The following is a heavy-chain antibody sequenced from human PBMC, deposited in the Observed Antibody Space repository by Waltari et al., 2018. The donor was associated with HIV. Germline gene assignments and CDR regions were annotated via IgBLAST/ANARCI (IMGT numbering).Heavy chain of an antibody. CDR1: GYTFTSYA. Sequence: AEVKTPGASVKVSCKASGYTFTSYAMHWVRQAPGQRLEWMGWINAGNGNTKYSQKFQGRVTITRDTSASTAYMELSSLRSEDTAVYYCAREVTVTTPWYYYYYGMDVWGQGTTVTVSS. V-gene: IGHV1-3*01. CDR2: INAGNGNT. J-gene: IGHJ6*02. D-gene: IGHD4-17*01. CDR3: AREVTVTTPWYYYYYGMDV.